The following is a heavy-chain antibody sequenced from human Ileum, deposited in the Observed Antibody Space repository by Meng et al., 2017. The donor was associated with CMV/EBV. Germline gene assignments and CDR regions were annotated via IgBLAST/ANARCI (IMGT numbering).Heavy chain of an antibody. CDR3: ARGYCSGATCYPYYFDY. D-gene: IGHD2-15*01. J-gene: IGHJ4*02. V-gene: IGHV4-4*07. CDR1: SDSISRIY. CDR2: IHIGGTT. Sequence: QVQQEESCPALVKPSETLSLTCTVSSDSISRIYWNWIRQPAGKGLESIGRIHIGGTTDYNPSLKSRVTMSVDTSKNQLSLKLTSVTAADTAVYYCARGYCSGATCYPYYFDYWGQGTLVTVSS.